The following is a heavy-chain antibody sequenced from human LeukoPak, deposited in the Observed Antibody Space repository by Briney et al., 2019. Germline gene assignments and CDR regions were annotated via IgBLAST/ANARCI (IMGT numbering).Heavy chain of an antibody. J-gene: IGHJ4*02. D-gene: IGHD2-21*02. Sequence: ASVTVSCKASGYTFTGYYMHWVRQAPGQGLEWMGWINPNSGGTNYAQKFQGRVTMTRDTSISTAYMELSRLRSDDTAVYYCARGGRGRASCGGDCSPPSYWGQGTLVTVSS. CDR3: ARGGRGRASCGGDCSPPSY. V-gene: IGHV1-2*02. CDR2: INPNSGGT. CDR1: GYTFTGYY.